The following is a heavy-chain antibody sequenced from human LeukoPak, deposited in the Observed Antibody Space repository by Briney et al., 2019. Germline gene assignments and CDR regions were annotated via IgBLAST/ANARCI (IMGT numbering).Heavy chain of an antibody. CDR3: ARGPNTYYYDSSGYYDY. D-gene: IGHD3-22*01. J-gene: IGHJ4*02. CDR2: INHRGCT. V-gene: IGHV4-34*01. CDR1: GGSFNGYY. Sequence: SETLSLTCAVYGGSFNGYYRSRSASPQGRGWSGLEINHRGCTNDNPSLKSRVTISVDTSKNQFSLKLSSVTAADTAVFYCARGPNTYYYDSSGYYDYWGQGTLVTVSS.